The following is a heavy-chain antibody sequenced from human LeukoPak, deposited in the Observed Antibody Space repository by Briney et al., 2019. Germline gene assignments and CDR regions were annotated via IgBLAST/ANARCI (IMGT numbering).Heavy chain of an antibody. D-gene: IGHD2-2*01. Sequence: PGGSLRLSCGASGFXFSSDAMSWVRQAPGKGLEWVSLISGSGGSTYYADSVKGRFTISRDNTKKILYLQMNSLRDEDTAVYYCAKDRDCSSTSCYVPFDSWGQGTLVTVSS. J-gene: IGHJ4*02. CDR1: GFXFSSDA. CDR3: AKDRDCSSTSCYVPFDS. V-gene: IGHV3-23*01. CDR2: ISGSGGST.